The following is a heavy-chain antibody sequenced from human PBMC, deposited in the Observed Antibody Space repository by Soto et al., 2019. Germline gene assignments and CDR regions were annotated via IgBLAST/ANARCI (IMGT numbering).Heavy chain of an antibody. CDR2: ISSSSSYI. CDR3: ASGGWGYLDV. V-gene: IGHV3-21*01. CDR1: GFTFSSYS. Sequence: SGGSLRLSCAASGFTFSSYSMNWVRQAPGKGLEWVSSISSSSSYIYYADSVKGRFTISRDNAKNSLYLQMNSLRAEDTAVYYCASGGWGYLDVWGQGTTVTVSS. D-gene: IGHD2-21*01. J-gene: IGHJ6*02.